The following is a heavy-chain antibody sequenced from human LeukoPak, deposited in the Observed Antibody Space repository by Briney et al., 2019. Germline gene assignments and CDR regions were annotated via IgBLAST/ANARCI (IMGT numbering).Heavy chain of an antibody. CDR3: ARAGINYYDSSGYYPFDY. V-gene: IGHV3-53*01. Sequence: GGSLRLSCAASGFTFSSYAMSWVRQAPGKGLEWVSVIYSGGSTYYADSVKGRFTISRDNSKNTLYLQMNSLRAEDTAVYYCARAGINYYDSSGYYPFDYWGQGTLVTVSS. CDR2: IYSGGST. D-gene: IGHD3-22*01. J-gene: IGHJ4*02. CDR1: GFTFSSYA.